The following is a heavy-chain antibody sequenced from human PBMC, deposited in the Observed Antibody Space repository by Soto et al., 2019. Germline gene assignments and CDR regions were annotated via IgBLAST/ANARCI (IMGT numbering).Heavy chain of an antibody. CDR2: IIPIFDAT. CDR1: GGTSSRHS. J-gene: IGHJ4*02. CDR3: ARDLTSVRGS. Sequence: QVQMVQSGAEVKKPGSSARVSCKVSGGTSSRHSISWVRQAPGQGLEWMGGIIPIFDATQYAQKFQGRLTITADESTTTFHMDLSGLRPEETAIYYCARDLTSVRGSWGQGTLVTVS. V-gene: IGHV1-69*01. D-gene: IGHD3-10*01.